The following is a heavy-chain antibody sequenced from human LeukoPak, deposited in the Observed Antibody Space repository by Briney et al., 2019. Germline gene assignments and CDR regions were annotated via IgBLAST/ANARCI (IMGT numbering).Heavy chain of an antibody. CDR3: ARGLRYSSGFDY. J-gene: IGHJ4*02. CDR2: IIPIFGTA. V-gene: IGHV1-69*13. Sequence: GASVKVSCKASGGTFSSYAISWVRQAPGQGLEWMGGIIPIFGTANYAQKFQGRVTITADESTSTAYMELSSLRSEDTAVYYCARGLRYSSGFDYWGQGTLVTVSS. D-gene: IGHD6-19*01. CDR1: GGTFSSYA.